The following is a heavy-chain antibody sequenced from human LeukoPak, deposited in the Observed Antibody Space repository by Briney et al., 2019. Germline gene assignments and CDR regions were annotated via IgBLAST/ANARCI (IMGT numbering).Heavy chain of an antibody. D-gene: IGHD6-19*01. J-gene: IGHJ6*03. V-gene: IGHV4-34*01. CDR3: AREVSVAGYYYYYYMDV. CDR1: GGSFSGYY. Sequence: SETLSLTCAVYGGSFSGYYWSWIRQPPGKGLEWIGEINHSGSTNYNPSLKSRVTISVDTSKNQFSLKLSSVTAADTAVYYCAREVSVAGYYYYYYMDVWGKGTTATVSS. CDR2: INHSGST.